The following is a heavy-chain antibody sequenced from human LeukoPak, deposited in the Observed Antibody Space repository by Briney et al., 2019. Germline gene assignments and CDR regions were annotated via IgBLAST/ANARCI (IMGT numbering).Heavy chain of an antibody. J-gene: IGHJ3*02. Sequence: QPGRSLRLSCAASGFTFDDYAMHWVRQAPGKGLEWVSGISWNSGSIGYADSVKGRFTISRDNAKNSLYLQMNSLRAEDMALYYCAKDIKSSLGQLERLGAFDIWGQGTMVTVSS. CDR3: AKDIKSSLGQLERLGAFDI. V-gene: IGHV3-9*03. CDR2: ISWNSGSI. CDR1: GFTFDDYA. D-gene: IGHD1-1*01.